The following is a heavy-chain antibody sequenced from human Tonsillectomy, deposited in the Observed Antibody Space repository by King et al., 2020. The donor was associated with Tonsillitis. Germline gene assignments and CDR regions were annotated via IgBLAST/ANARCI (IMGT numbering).Heavy chain of an antibody. CDR1: GFTFSAYA. V-gene: IGHV3-23*03. D-gene: IGHD6-19*01. J-gene: IGHJ6*02. CDR3: AKRVTVAGNNYYAMDV. CDR2: IYSDGKTT. Sequence: VQLVESGGGLVQPGGSLRLSCAASGFTFSAYAMSWVRQAPGKGLEWVSVIYSDGKTTYYADSVKGRFTISRDDSKNTLYLEMDSLRAEVTAVYYCAKRVTVAGNNYYAMDVWGQGTTVTVSS.